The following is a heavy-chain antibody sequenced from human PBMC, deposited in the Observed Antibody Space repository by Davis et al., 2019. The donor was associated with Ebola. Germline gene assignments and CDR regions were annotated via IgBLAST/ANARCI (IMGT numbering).Heavy chain of an antibody. CDR2: ISYDGSNK. V-gene: IGHV3-30-3*01. D-gene: IGHD3-10*01. CDR3: ARDFFGSGSYSILYYYYGMDV. Sequence: GESLKISCAASGFTFSSYAMHWVRQAPGKGLEWVAVISYDGSNKYYADSVKGRFTISRDNSKNTLYLQMNSLRAEDTAVYYCARDFFGSGSYSILYYYYGMDVWGQGTTVTVSS. CDR1: GFTFSSYA. J-gene: IGHJ6*02.